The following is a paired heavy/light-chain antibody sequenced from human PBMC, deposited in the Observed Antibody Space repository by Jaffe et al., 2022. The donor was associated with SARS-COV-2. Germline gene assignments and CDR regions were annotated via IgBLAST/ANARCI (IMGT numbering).Heavy chain of an antibody. V-gene: IGHV3-21*01. Sequence: EVQLVESGGGLVKPGGSLRLSCAASGFTFSTSGMNWVRQTPGKGLEWVSHICNSGNYIYYADSVKGRFSISRDNAKNSLYLQMDSLRAEDTAVYYCARDLGSGGNTRGMDVWGQGTTVTVSS. CDR3: ARDLGSGGNTRGMDV. J-gene: IGHJ6*02. CDR2: ICNSGNYI. CDR1: GFTFSTSG. D-gene: IGHD2-15*01.
Light chain of an antibody. Sequence: AIRMTQSPSSFSASTGDRVTITCRASQDISSYLAWYQVKPGKAPKLLIYAASTLQSGVPSRFSGSGSGTDFTLTISHLQSEDFATYYCQQYNYYYTFGQGTKLEIK. CDR2: AAS. CDR3: QQYNYYYT. V-gene: IGKV1-8*01. J-gene: IGKJ2*01. CDR1: QDISSY.